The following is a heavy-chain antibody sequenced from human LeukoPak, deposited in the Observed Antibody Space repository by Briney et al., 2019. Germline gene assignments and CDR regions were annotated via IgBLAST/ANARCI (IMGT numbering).Heavy chain of an antibody. CDR1: GGPTSSNYY. V-gene: IGHV4-39*07. D-gene: IGHD3-16*01. CDR2: VSPGGST. Sequence: SETLSLTCTVSGGPTSSNYYWGWIRQPPGKGLEWIGEVSPGGSTRYNPSLRSRVTISLDTSRSRFSLRLSSVTAADTGVYYCARDGGTRLGFDPWGQGTLVTVSS. CDR3: ARDGGTRLGFDP. J-gene: IGHJ5*02.